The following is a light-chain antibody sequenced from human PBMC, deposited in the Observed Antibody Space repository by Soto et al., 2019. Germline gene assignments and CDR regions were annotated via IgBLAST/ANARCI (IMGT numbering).Light chain of an antibody. CDR3: QSYDSSLSRV. CDR1: SSNIGAGYD. V-gene: IGLV1-40*01. J-gene: IGLJ2*01. CDR2: GNS. Sequence: QSALTQPPSVSGAPGQRVTISCTGSSSNIGAGYDVHWYQQLPGTAPKLLIYGNSNRPSGVPDRFSGSKSGTSASLAITGLQAEDEADYYCQSYDSSLSRVFGGGTKLTDL.